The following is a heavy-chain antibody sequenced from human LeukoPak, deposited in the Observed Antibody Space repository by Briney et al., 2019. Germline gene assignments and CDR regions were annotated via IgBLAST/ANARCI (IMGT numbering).Heavy chain of an antibody. D-gene: IGHD3-22*01. V-gene: IGHV4-59*08. CDR2: MYYSGST. CDR3: ARPYYYDSRIDP. J-gene: IGHJ5*02. Sequence: PSETLSLTCTVSGGSISSFYWSWIRQPPGKGLEWIAYMYYSGSTYCNPSLKSRVTMSADTSKNQLSLKLSSVTAADTAVYYCARPYYYDSRIDPWGQGILVTVSS. CDR1: GGSISSFY.